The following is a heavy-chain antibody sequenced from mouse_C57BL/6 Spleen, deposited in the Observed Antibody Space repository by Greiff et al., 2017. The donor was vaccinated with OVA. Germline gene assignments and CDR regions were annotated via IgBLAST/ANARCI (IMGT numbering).Heavy chain of an antibody. Sequence: EVQVVESGGGLVKPGGSLKLSCAASRFTFSDYGMHWVRQAPEKGLEWVAYISSGSSTIYYADTVKGRFTISRDNAKNTLFLQMTSLRSEDTAMYYCARHAMDYWGQGTSVTVSS. CDR3: ARHAMDY. CDR2: ISSGSSTI. J-gene: IGHJ4*01. V-gene: IGHV5-17*01. CDR1: RFTFSDYG.